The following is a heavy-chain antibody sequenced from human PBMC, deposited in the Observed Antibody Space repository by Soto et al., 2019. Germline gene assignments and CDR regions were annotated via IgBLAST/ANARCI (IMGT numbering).Heavy chain of an antibody. CDR3: ARERGYCSGGSCYSYYYGMDV. Sequence: QVQLVQSGAEVKKPGASVKVSCQASGYTFTSYGISWVRQAPGQGLEWMGWISAYNGNTNYAQKLQGRVTMTTDTSTSTAYMELRSLRSDDTAVYYCARERGYCSGGSCYSYYYGMDVWGQGTTVTVSS. D-gene: IGHD2-15*01. CDR2: ISAYNGNT. CDR1: GYTFTSYG. J-gene: IGHJ6*02. V-gene: IGHV1-18*04.